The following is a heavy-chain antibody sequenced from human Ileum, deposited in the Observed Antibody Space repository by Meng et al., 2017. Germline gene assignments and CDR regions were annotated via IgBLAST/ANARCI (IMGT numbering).Heavy chain of an antibody. Sequence: QGTLLQSRPEVKKPGASVRVSCKTSGYTFTSSGLSWVRQAPGQGLEWMGWISPYNGSTNYAQKVQGSLTVTTDTSTSTAYMELRSLRSADTAVYYCARGDSSNRGFDYWGQGTLVTVSS. J-gene: IGHJ4*02. CDR3: ARGDSSNRGFDY. V-gene: IGHV1-18*01. CDR1: GYTFTSSG. D-gene: IGHD6-19*01. CDR2: ISPYNGST.